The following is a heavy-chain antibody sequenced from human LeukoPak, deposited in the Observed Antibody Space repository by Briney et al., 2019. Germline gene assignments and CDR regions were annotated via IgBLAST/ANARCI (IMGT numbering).Heavy chain of an antibody. V-gene: IGHV3-23*01. Sequence: PGGSLRLSCAASGFTFNNYAMNWVRQAPGKGLEWVSSISGGGETTYYADSAKGRFTISRDNSQNTLYLQMNSLRAEDTAVYYCAREGVLRYLGAFDIWGQGTMVTVSS. CDR1: GFTFNNYA. J-gene: IGHJ3*02. CDR2: ISGGGETT. CDR3: AREGVLRYLGAFDI. D-gene: IGHD3-9*01.